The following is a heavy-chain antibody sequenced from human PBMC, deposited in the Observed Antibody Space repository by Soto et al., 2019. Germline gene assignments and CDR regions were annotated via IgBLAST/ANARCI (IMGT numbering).Heavy chain of an antibody. CDR3: AIPSSSWSFYYNGLDV. CDR2: IYPGGST. J-gene: IGHJ6*02. CDR1: GGSVGGYY. V-gene: IGHV4-34*01. Sequence: SETLSLTCAVSGGSVGGYYWSWIRQPPGKGLEWIGEIYPGGSTNYNLSLKSRVTISVDTSKNQFSLKLASVTAADTAVYYCAIPSSSWSFYYNGLDVWGQGTTVTVSS. D-gene: IGHD6-13*01.